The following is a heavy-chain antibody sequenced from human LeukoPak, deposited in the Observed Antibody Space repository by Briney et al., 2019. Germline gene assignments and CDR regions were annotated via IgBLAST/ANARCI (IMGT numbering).Heavy chain of an antibody. D-gene: IGHD1-26*01. J-gene: IGHJ4*02. V-gene: IGHV1-2*06. Sequence: EASVKVSCKASGYTFTGYYMHWVRQAPGQGLEWMGRINPNNGATNYAQKLQGRVTITGDTSISTAYMELSSLRSDDTAVYYCTRESGSYHGNDYWGQGTLVTVSS. CDR3: TRESGSYHGNDY. CDR1: GYTFTGYY. CDR2: INPNNGAT.